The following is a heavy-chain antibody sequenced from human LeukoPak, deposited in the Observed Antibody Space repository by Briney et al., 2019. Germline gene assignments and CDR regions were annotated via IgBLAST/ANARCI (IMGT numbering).Heavy chain of an antibody. CDR1: GFIFTNAW. CDR3: ARGKVTTDDAFDI. CDR2: IKDKTKGGTT. Sequence: GGSLRLSCEASGFIFTNAWMSWVRQVPGKGLEWLGRIKDKTKGGTTDYAAPVKGRFTISRDDSKNTLYMQMNSLKTEDTAVYYCARGKVTTDDAFDIWGQGTMVTVSS. D-gene: IGHD3-22*01. J-gene: IGHJ3*02. V-gene: IGHV3-15*01.